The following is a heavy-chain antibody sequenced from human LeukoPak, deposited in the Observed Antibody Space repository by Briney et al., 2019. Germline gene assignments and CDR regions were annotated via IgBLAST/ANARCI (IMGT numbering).Heavy chain of an antibody. CDR3: ARARTSSGGQWLARGAFDI. CDR2: IYHSGST. CDR1: GGSISSGGYY. J-gene: IGHJ3*02. D-gene: IGHD6-19*01. Sequence: PSQTLSLTCTVSGGSISSGGYYWSWIRQPPGKGLEWIGYIYHSGSTYYNPSLKSRVTISVDRSKNQFSLKLSSVTAADTAVYYCARARTSSGGQWLARGAFDIWGQGTMVTVSS. V-gene: IGHV4-30-2*01.